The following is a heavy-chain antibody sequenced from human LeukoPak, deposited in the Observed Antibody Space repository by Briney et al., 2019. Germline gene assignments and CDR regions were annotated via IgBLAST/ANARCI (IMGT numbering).Heavy chain of an antibody. J-gene: IGHJ4*02. V-gene: IGHV3-21*01. CDR1: GFTFSSHG. Sequence: GGALRLSCAASGFTFSSHGMYWVRQAPGKGLEWVSSITSSGSYIYYADSVKGRFTISRDNAKNSLYLQMNSLRAEDTGLYYCARRYAVYGDXTRDXSIDYWGQGTLVTX. CDR2: ITSSGSYI. D-gene: IGHD4-17*01. CDR3: ARRYAVYGDXTRDXSIDY.